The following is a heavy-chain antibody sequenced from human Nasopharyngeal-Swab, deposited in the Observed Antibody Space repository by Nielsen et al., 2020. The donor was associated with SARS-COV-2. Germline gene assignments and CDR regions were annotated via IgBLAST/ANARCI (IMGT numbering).Heavy chain of an antibody. J-gene: IGHJ6*02. V-gene: IGHV3-15*01. CDR1: GFTFGNAW. CDR2: IKSKTDGGTT. CDR3: TTDRFEQLVFYYYYGMDV. Sequence: GSAWRLYCAASGFTFGNAWMCWVRQAPGKGLEWVGRIKSKTDGGTTDYAAPVKGRFTISRDDSKNTLYLQMNSLKTEDTAVYYCTTDRFEQLVFYYYYGMDVWGQGTTVTVSS. D-gene: IGHD6-6*01.